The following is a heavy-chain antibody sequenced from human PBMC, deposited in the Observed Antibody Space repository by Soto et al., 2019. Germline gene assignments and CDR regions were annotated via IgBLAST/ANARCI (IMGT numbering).Heavy chain of an antibody. D-gene: IGHD2-2*01. J-gene: IGHJ4*02. Sequence: PGGSLRLSCAASGFTFSSYAMHWVRQAPGKGLEWVAVISYDGSNKYYADSVKGRFTISRDNSKNTLYLQMNSLRAEDTAVYYCARDSGGYCSSTSCYGPFDYWGQGTLVTVSS. CDR2: ISYDGSNK. V-gene: IGHV3-30-3*01. CDR1: GFTFSSYA. CDR3: ARDSGGYCSSTSCYGPFDY.